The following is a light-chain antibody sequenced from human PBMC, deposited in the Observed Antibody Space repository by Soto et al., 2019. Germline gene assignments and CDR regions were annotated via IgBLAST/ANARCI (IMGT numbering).Light chain of an antibody. CDR2: DVS. J-gene: IGLJ2*01. CDR3: CSYAGSYTVV. V-gene: IGLV2-11*01. CDR1: SSDIGGYNY. Sequence: QSVLTQPRSVSGSPGQSVTISCTGTSSDIGGYNYVSWYQQHPDKAPKLLIHDVSKRSSGFPDRFSGSKSGNTASLTISGLQAEDEADYYCCSYAGSYTVVFGGGTQLTVL.